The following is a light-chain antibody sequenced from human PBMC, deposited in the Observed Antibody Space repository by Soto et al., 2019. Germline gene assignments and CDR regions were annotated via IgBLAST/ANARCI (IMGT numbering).Light chain of an antibody. J-gene: IGLJ2*01. CDR3: TSYAGNNNVV. CDR1: SSDVGGYDF. V-gene: IGLV2-8*01. CDR2: EVS. Sequence: QSALTQPASASGSPGQSVTISCTGTSSDVGGYDFVSWYQQHPGKAPKLMIYEVSKRPSGVPDRFSGSKSGNTASLTVSGLQADDEADYFCTSYAGNNNVVFGGGTKLTVL.